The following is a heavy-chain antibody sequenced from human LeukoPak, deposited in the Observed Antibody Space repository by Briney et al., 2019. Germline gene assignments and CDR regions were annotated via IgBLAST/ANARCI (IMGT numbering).Heavy chain of an antibody. CDR1: GGSISSSSYY. V-gene: IGHV4-39*01. CDR2: IYYSGST. J-gene: IGHJ4*02. CDR3: ASHSGPNVDTAMVPFDY. D-gene: IGHD5-18*01. Sequence: PSETLSLTCTVSGGSISSSSYYWGWIRQPPGKGLEWIGSIYYSGSTYYTPSLKSRVTISVDTSKNQFSLELSSVTAADTGVYYCASHSGPNVDTAMVPFDYWGLGTLVTVSS.